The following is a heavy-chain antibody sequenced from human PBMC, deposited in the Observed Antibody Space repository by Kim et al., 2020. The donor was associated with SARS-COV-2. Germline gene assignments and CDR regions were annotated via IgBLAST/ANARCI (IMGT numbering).Heavy chain of an antibody. V-gene: IGHV4-39*01. CDR3: ARHERFLPSWEGGVVDY. D-gene: IGHD1-26*01. J-gene: IGHJ4*02. Sequence: PKSRVTISVDTSKNQFSLKLSSVTAADTAVYYCARHERFLPSWEGGVVDYWGQGTLVTVSS.